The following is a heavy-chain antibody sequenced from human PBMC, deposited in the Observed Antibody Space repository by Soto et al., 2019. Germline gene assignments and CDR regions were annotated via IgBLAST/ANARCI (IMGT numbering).Heavy chain of an antibody. CDR1: GGSLNNYN. Sequence: QVQLQESGPGLVRPSETLSLTCTVSGGSLNNYNWNWIRQSAGKGLDLIGRIYSSGNTYYNPSLKRSVPLSLDTFNNQISMKVTSVTAADTAMYYCSRERTYQLFGDDALDIWGLGTMVTASS. V-gene: IGHV4-4*07. CDR2: IYSSGNT. J-gene: IGHJ3*02. CDR3: SRERTYQLFGDDALDI. D-gene: IGHD2-2*01.